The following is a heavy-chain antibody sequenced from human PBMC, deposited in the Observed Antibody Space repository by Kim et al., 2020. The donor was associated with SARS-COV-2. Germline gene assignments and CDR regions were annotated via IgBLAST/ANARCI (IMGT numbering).Heavy chain of an antibody. Sequence: GGSLRLSCAASGFTFSSYDMHWVRQATGKGLEWVSAIGTAGDTYYPGSVKGRFTISRENAKNSLYLQMNSLRAGDTAVYYCARVGIRYFDWFYDYWGQGTLVTVSS. CDR1: GFTFSSYD. CDR2: IGTAGDT. D-gene: IGHD3-9*01. J-gene: IGHJ4*02. CDR3: ARVGIRYFDWFYDY. V-gene: IGHV3-13*04.